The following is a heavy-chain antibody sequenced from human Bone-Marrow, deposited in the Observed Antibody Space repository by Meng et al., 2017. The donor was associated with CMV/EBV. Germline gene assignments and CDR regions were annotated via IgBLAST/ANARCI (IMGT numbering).Heavy chain of an antibody. Sequence: GESLKISCAASGFTFSGSAMHWVRQASGKGLEWVGRIRSKANSYATAYAASVKGRFTISRDNSKNTLYLQMNSLRAEDTAVYYCARNVYSTIEGYFDYWGQGTLVTVSS. D-gene: IGHD6-13*01. CDR3: ARNVYSTIEGYFDY. V-gene: IGHV3-73*01. CDR2: IRSKANSYAT. CDR1: GFTFSGSA. J-gene: IGHJ4*02.